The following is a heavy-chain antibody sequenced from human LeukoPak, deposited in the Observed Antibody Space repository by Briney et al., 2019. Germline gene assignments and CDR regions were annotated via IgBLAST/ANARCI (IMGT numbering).Heavy chain of an antibody. V-gene: IGHV3-23*01. D-gene: IGHD1-1*01. CDR3: ARGGIYNSGFDY. J-gene: IGHJ4*02. CDR1: GFTFSSSA. CDR2: ISDSGGYT. Sequence: GGSLRLSCAASGFTFSSSAMSWVRQAPGKGLERVSVISDSGGYTYYADSAKGRFTISRDNSKNTLSLQMSSVRAEDTAVYYCARGGIYNSGFDYWGQGTLVTVAS.